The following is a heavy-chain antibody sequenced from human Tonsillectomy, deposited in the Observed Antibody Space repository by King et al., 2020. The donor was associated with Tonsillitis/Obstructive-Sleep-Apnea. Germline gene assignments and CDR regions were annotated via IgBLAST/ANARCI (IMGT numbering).Heavy chain of an antibody. Sequence: QLVQSGAEVKKPGASVKVSCKASGYTFTNYYMHWVRQAPGQGLEWMGIINPSGGSTSYAQKFQGRVTMTRETSTSTVYMELSSLRSEDTAVYYCARNRRADAFDIWGQGTMVTVSS. J-gene: IGHJ3*02. V-gene: IGHV1-46*01. CDR2: INPSGGST. CDR3: ARNRRADAFDI. CDR1: GYTFTNYY. D-gene: IGHD1-14*01.